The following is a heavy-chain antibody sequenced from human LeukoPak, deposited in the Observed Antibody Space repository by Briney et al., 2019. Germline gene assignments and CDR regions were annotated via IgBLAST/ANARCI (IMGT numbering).Heavy chain of an antibody. CDR1: GGSISSSSYY. CDR2: IYYSGST. J-gene: IGHJ6*03. V-gene: IGHV4-39*01. CDR3: ASAYYDFWSGYYRDYYYMDV. Sequence: SETLSLTCTVSGGSISSSSYYWGWIRQPPGKGLEWIGSIYYSGSTYYNPSLKSRVTISVDTSKNQFSLKLSSVTAADTAVYYCASAYYDFWSGYYRDYYYMDVWGKGTTVTVSS. D-gene: IGHD3-3*01.